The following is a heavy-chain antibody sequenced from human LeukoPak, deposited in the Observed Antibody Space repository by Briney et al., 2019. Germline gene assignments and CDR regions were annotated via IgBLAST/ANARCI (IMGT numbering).Heavy chain of an antibody. CDR1: GFTFS. CDR3: AKDGNWASVS. CDR2: IRHDGTDQ. J-gene: IGHJ5*02. Sequence: PGGSLRLSCVVSGFTFSVHWVRKVPGTGREGLTFIRHDGTDQHYADSVRGRFTISRDNSKNTVYLQMNSLRPEDTALYYCAKDGNWASVSWGQGTLVTVSS. D-gene: IGHD7-27*01. V-gene: IGHV3-30*02.